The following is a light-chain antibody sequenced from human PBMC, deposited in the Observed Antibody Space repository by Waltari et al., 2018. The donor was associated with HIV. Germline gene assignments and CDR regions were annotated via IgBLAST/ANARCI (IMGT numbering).Light chain of an antibody. Sequence: DIQLTQSPSSLSASVGDRVTNTCRASQGIANHLAWYQQKPGKVPKLLLYAASTLQSGVPSRFSGGGSETDFTLTISSLQPEDVASYYCQKYNSAPYTFGQGTRLEIK. V-gene: IGKV1-27*01. CDR2: AAS. J-gene: IGKJ2*01. CDR1: QGIANH. CDR3: QKYNSAPYT.